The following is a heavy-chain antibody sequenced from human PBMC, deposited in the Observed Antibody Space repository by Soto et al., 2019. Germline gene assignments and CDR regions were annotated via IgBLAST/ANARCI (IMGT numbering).Heavy chain of an antibody. CDR1: GFIFSSYT. CDR2: ISASSTYI. J-gene: IGHJ4*02. D-gene: IGHD5-12*01. Sequence: EVQLVESGGGLVKPGGSLRLSCAASGFIFSSYTMNWVRQAPGKGLEWVSSISASSTYIYYADSLKGRFTISRDNAHNSLYLQVNSLRAEYTAVYYCARGWLRDPWMYWGQGTLVTVSS. CDR3: ARGWLRDPWMY. V-gene: IGHV3-21*01.